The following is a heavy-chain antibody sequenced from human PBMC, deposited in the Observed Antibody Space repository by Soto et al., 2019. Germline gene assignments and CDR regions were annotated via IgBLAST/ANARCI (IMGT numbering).Heavy chain of an antibody. D-gene: IGHD4-17*01. CDR3: AREGDYRTWFEH. CDR2: IFYAGDT. J-gene: IGHJ5*02. Sequence: PXETLSLTCTVSGESIATGAFYWSWIRLQPGKGPEWIGSIFYAGDTYYNPSLKSRVEISLDGSQNQFSLNLRSVTAADTAVYYCAREGDYRTWFEHWGPGTLVTVSS. CDR1: GESIATGAFY. V-gene: IGHV4-31*03.